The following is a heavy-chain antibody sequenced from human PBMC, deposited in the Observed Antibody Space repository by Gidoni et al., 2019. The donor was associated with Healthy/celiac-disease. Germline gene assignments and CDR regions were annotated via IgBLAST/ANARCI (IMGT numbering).Heavy chain of an antibody. CDR1: GFTFSSYG. CDR3: ARDALYCSSTSCSYNWFDP. V-gene: IGHV3-33*01. CDR2: IWYDGSNK. Sequence: QVQLVASGGGVVQPGRSLSLSCAASGFTFSSYGLPWGRQAPGKGLEWVAVIWYDGSNKYYADSVKGRFTISRDNSKNTLYLQMNSLRAEDTAVYYCARDALYCSSTSCSYNWFDPWGQGTLVTVSS. D-gene: IGHD2-2*01. J-gene: IGHJ5*02.